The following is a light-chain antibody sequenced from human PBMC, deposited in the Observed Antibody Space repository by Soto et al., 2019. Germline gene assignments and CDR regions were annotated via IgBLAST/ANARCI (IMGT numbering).Light chain of an antibody. V-gene: IGKV3-11*01. J-gene: IGKJ4*01. CDR1: QSIGDY. CDR2: DGS. CDR3: QQRSAWPLT. Sequence: IVLTQSPATLSLSPGEGATLSCRASQSIGDYVAWFQQKPGQAPRLLIYDGSNRAVGIPARFSGSASGTDSALTISSPEPEDFAVYYCQQRSAWPLTFGGGTRVEI.